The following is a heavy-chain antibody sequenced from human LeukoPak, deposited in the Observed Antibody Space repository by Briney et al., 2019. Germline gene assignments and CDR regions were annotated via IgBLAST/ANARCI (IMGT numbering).Heavy chain of an antibody. D-gene: IGHD3-10*01. CDR3: TKAPPGKFDP. J-gene: IGHJ5*02. Sequence: GGSLRLSCAASAFTFSNYAMSWVRQAPGKGLEWVSSISGSGDSTYYADSVKGRFTISRDNSKNTLYLQMNSLRAEDTAMYYCTKAPPGKFDPWGQGTLVTVSS. CDR1: AFTFSNYA. CDR2: ISGSGDST. V-gene: IGHV3-23*01.